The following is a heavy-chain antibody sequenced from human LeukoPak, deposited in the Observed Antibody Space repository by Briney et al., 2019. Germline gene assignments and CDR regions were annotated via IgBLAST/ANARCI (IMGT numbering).Heavy chain of an antibody. V-gene: IGHV4-34*01. CDR3: AREGFGGTPFDY. Sequence: SETLSLTCAVYGGSFSGYYWSWIRQPPGKGLEWIGEISHSGCTNYNPSLKGRVTISIDISKNQFSLQLSSVTAAGTAVYYCAREGFGGTPFDYWGQETLVTVSS. D-gene: IGHD3-10*01. CDR2: ISHSGCT. CDR1: GGSFSGYY. J-gene: IGHJ4*02.